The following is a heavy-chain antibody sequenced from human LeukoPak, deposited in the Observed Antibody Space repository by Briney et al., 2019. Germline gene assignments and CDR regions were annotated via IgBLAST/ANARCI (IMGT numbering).Heavy chain of an antibody. Sequence: SVKVSCKASGGTFSSYAISWVRQAPGQGLEWMGRIIPILGIANYAQKFQGRVTITADKSTSTAYMELSSLRSEDTAVYYCARGGYDSSGYYYADFDYWGQGTLVTVSS. CDR1: GGTFSSYA. J-gene: IGHJ4*02. CDR2: IIPILGIA. D-gene: IGHD3-22*01. V-gene: IGHV1-69*04. CDR3: ARGGYDSSGYYYADFDY.